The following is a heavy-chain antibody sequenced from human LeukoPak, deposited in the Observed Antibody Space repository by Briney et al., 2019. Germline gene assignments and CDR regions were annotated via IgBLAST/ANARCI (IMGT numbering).Heavy chain of an antibody. J-gene: IGHJ3*02. CDR2: ISYDGSNK. Sequence: GGSLRLSCAASGFTFSSYAMHWVRQAPGRGLEWVAVISYDGSNKYYADSVKGRFTISRDNSKNTLYLQMNSLRAEDTAVYYCARGTVDAFDIWGQGTMVTVSS. V-gene: IGHV3-30-3*01. D-gene: IGHD3-10*01. CDR1: GFTFSSYA. CDR3: ARGTVDAFDI.